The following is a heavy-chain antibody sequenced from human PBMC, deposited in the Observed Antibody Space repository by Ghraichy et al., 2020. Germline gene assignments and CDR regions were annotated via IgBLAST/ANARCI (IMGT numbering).Heavy chain of an antibody. Sequence: ASVKVSCKASGYTFTGYYIHWVRQAPGQGLEWMGWINPNSGGTNYAQKFQAWVTMTRDTSISTAYMELRRLRSDDTAVYYCVRDGLRYPFYFDSWGQGTLVTVSS. V-gene: IGHV1-2*04. CDR1: GYTFTGYY. CDR3: VRDGLRYPFYFDS. D-gene: IGHD5/OR15-5a*01. J-gene: IGHJ4*02. CDR2: INPNSGGT.